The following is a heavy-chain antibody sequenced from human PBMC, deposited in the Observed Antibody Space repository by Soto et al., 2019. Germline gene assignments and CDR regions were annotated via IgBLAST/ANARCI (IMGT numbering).Heavy chain of an antibody. D-gene: IGHD1-7*01. CDR1: GGTFSSYA. CDR2: IIPIFGTA. Sequence: ASVKVSCKASGGTFSSYAISWVRQAPGQGLEWMGGIIPIFGTANYAQKFQGRVTITADESTSTAYMELSSLRSEDTAVYYCARDITGTTFSSFDPWGQGTTATVSS. J-gene: IGHJ5*02. V-gene: IGHV1-69*13. CDR3: ARDITGTTFSSFDP.